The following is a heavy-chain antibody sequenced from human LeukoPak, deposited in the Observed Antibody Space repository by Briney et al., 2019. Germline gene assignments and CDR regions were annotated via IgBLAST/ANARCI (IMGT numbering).Heavy chain of an antibody. V-gene: IGHV4-4*07. CDR3: ARGLFNYGAFDI. Sequence: SEILSLTCTASGGSISSYYWSWIRQPAGKGLEWIGRIYTSGSTNYNPSLKSRVTMSVDTSKNQFSLKLSSVTAADTAVYYCARGLFNYGAFDIWGQGTMVTVSS. CDR1: GGSISSYY. J-gene: IGHJ3*02. D-gene: IGHD4-17*01. CDR2: IYTSGST.